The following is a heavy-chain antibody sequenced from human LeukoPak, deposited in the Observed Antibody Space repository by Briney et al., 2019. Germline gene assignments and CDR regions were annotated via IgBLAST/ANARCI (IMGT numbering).Heavy chain of an antibody. Sequence: SQTLSLTCTVSGGSISSSSYYWGWIRQPPGKGLEWIGSIYYSGSTYHNPSLKSRVTISVDTSKNQFSLKLSSVTAADTAVYYCARLVAIIVGATEFDYWGQGTLVTVSS. CDR1: GGSISSSSYY. CDR3: ARLVAIIVGATEFDY. V-gene: IGHV4-39*01. D-gene: IGHD1-26*01. J-gene: IGHJ4*02. CDR2: IYYSGST.